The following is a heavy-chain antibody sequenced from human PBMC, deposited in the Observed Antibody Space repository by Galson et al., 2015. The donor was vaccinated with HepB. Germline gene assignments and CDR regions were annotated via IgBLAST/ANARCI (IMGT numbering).Heavy chain of an antibody. V-gene: IGHV4-34*01. CDR3: ARDGSDSSSSGDGMDV. Sequence: SETLSLTCAVYGGSFSGYYWSWIRQPPGKGLEWIGEINHSGSTNYNPSLKSRVTISVDTSKNQFSLKLSSVTAADTAVYYCARDGSDSSSSGDGMDVWGQGTTVTVSS. D-gene: IGHD6-6*01. CDR1: GGSFSGYY. CDR2: INHSGST. J-gene: IGHJ6*02.